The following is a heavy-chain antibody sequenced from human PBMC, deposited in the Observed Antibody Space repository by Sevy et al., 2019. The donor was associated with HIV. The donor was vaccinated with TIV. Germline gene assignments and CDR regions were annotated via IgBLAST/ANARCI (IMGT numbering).Heavy chain of an antibody. D-gene: IGHD1-7*01. Sequence: ASVKVSCKASGYTFTSYVISWVRQAPGQGLEWMGWISDYNGNTNYAQKLQGRVTMTTDTSTSTAYMELRSLRSDDTAAYYCARDSVTGTSVIPYYYYMDVWGKGTTVTVSS. J-gene: IGHJ6*03. CDR3: ARDSVTGTSVIPYYYYMDV. V-gene: IGHV1-18*01. CDR2: ISDYNGNT. CDR1: GYTFTSYV.